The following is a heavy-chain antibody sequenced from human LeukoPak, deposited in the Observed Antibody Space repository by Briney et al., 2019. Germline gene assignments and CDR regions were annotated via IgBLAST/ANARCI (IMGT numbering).Heavy chain of an antibody. CDR1: GFTFSSYG. V-gene: IGHV3-30*02. CDR3: ARDARDGYNS. J-gene: IGHJ5*02. CDR2: IRYDGSNK. D-gene: IGHD5-24*01. Sequence: GGSLRLSCAASGFTFSSYGMHWVRKAPAKGLEGLAFIRYDGSNKYYADSVKGRFTISRDNSKNTLYLQMNSLRAGDTAVYYCARDARDGYNSWGQGTLVTVSS.